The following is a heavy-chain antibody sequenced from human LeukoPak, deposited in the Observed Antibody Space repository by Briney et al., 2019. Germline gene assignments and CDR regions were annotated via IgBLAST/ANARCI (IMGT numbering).Heavy chain of an antibody. CDR1: GHSISRDYS. CDR3: ARVGWRYFDWLAP. V-gene: IGHV4-38-2*01. Sequence: SETLSLTCAVSGHSISRDYSWGWIRQPPGKGLEWIGSINHSGGTYYNQSLKSRVTISGDTSKNQFSLNLNDVTAADTAVYYCARVGWRYFDWLAPWGQGTLVTVSS. D-gene: IGHD3-9*01. CDR2: INHSGGT. J-gene: IGHJ5*02.